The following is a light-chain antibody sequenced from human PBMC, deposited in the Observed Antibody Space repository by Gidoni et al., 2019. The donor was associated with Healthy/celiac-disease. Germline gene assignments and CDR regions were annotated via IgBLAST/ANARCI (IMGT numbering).Light chain of an antibody. J-gene: IGKJ1*01. Sequence: DIQLTQSPSFLSASVGDRVTITCWARQGNSSYLAWYQQNPGSAPKLLIYAAATLQSAVPSRFSGSGSGTTFTLSISSLLPEDFATSYCQQRNSYPRTFGQGTKVEIK. CDR2: AAA. V-gene: IGKV1-9*01. CDR3: QQRNSYPRT. CDR1: QGNSSY.